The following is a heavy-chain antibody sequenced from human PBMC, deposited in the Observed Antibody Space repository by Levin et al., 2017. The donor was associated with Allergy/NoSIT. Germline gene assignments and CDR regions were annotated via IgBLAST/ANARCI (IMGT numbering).Heavy chain of an antibody. Sequence: GESLKISCKASGYTFTSSGISWVRQAPGQGLEWMGWISVYNGNTKYAQKFQGRVTMTTDTSTSTAYMELRSLRSDDTAMYYCARVTFYSDTSGYYSGDYWGQGTLVTVSS. CDR2: ISVYNGNT. CDR1: GYTFTSSG. CDR3: ARVTFYSDTSGYYSGDY. V-gene: IGHV1-18*01. J-gene: IGHJ4*02. D-gene: IGHD3-22*01.